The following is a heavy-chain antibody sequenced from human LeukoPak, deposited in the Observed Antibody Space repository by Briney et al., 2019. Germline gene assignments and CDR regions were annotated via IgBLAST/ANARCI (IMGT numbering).Heavy chain of an antibody. D-gene: IGHD5-12*01. CDR3: AREKRYSGYGNWFDP. CDR1: GYSISSGYY. J-gene: IGHJ5*02. CDR2: IYHSGST. Sequence: ETLSLTCAVSGYSISSGYYWGWIRQPPGKGLEWIGSIYHSGSTYYNPSLKSRVTISVDTSKNQFSLKLSSVTAADTAVYYCAREKRYSGYGNWFDPWGQGTLVTVSS. V-gene: IGHV4-38-2*02.